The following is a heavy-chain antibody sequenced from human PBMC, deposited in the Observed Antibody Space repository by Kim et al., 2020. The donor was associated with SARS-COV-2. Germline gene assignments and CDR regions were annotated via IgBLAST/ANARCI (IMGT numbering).Heavy chain of an antibody. CDR2: INPNSGDT. J-gene: IGHJ4*01. Sequence: ASVKVSCKAAGYTFSGHYLHWVRQAPGQGLEWMGRINPNSGDTKYAEKFQGRVTMTRDTSISTAYMEVGRLTSDDTAVYYCARDSALAWFGELIMVWDYW. CDR1: GYTFSGHY. D-gene: IGHD3-10*01. V-gene: IGHV1-2*06. CDR3: ARDSALAWFGELIMVWDY.